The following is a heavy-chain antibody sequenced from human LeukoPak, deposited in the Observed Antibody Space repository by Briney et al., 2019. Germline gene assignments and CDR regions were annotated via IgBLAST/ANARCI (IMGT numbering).Heavy chain of an antibody. CDR3: VRDREGAAAGTGDY. J-gene: IGHJ4*02. V-gene: IGHV1-18*01. D-gene: IGHD6-13*01. Sequence: ASVKVSCKASGYTFTSYAISWVRQAPGQGLEWMGWISAYNGVTNYAQKLQGRVTTTTDTSTSTAYMELRSLRSDDTAVYYCVRDREGAAAGTGDYWGQGTLVTVSS. CDR1: GYTFTSYA. CDR2: ISAYNGVT.